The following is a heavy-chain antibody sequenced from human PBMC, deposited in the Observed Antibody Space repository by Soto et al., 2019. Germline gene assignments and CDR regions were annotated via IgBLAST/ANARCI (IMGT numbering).Heavy chain of an antibody. Sequence: ASVKVSCKASGYTFTGYYMNWVRQAPGQGLEWMGWINPNSGGTNYAQKFQGWVTMTRDTSISTAYMELSRLRSDDTAVYYCARRDSSGLLGPDYFDYWGQGTLVTVSS. CDR3: ARRDSSGLLGPDYFDY. CDR2: INPNSGGT. J-gene: IGHJ4*02. V-gene: IGHV1-2*04. CDR1: GYTFTGYY. D-gene: IGHD3-22*01.